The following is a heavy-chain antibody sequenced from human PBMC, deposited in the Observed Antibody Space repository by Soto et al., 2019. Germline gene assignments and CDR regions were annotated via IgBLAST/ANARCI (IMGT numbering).Heavy chain of an antibody. V-gene: IGHV4-34*01. Sequence: QVQLQQWGAGLVKPSETLSLSCAVYGQSFSGHSWAWIRHPPGKGLEWIGEISESGSTYYNPSLKSRVTISTDTSKNQFSLKLSSVTAADTAAYFCARGSGIVALPGELEDVNYDFWGQGTLVNVSS. D-gene: IGHD1-1*01. CDR2: ISESGST. CDR1: GQSFSGHS. CDR3: ARGSGIVALPGELEDVNYDF. J-gene: IGHJ4*02.